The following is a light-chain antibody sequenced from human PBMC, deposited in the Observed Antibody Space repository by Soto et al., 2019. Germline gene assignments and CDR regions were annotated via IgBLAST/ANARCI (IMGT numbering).Light chain of an antibody. Sequence: SYELTQPPSVSVSPGQTASISCSGGDWGKTYASWYQQRPGQSPVLIIYQDSKRPSGIPERFSGSISGDTATLTISGTQTLDEADYYCQAWDSHAFVFGIGTKLTVL. CDR3: QAWDSHAFV. CDR2: QDS. J-gene: IGLJ1*01. CDR1: DWGKTY. V-gene: IGLV3-1*01.